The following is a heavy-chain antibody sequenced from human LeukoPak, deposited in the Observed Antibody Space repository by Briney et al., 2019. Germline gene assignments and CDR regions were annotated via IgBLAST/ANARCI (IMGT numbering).Heavy chain of an antibody. CDR3: ARRGYGDEGWFDP. V-gene: IGHV1-69*05. J-gene: IGHJ5*02. CDR1: GGTFSSYA. D-gene: IGHD4-17*01. CDR2: IIPIFGTA. Sequence: ASVKVSCKASGGTFSSYAISWVRQAPGQGLEWMGGIIPIFGTANYAQKFQGRVTITTDESTSTTYMELSSLRSEDTAVYYCARRGYGDEGWFDPWGQGTLVTVS.